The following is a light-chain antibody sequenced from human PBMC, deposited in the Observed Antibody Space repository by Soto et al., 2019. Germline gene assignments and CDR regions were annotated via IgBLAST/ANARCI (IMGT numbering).Light chain of an antibody. J-gene: IGKJ2*01. Sequence: DIQMTQSPSSLSASVGDRVTITCRASQSIDSFLSWYQQRPGKAPTVLIYSASSLQSGVPSRFSGSGSGTDFTLTITSLQPEDSATYTCQQTSTTPPYTFGQGTKLEIK. V-gene: IGKV1-39*01. CDR3: QQTSTTPPYT. CDR1: QSIDSF. CDR2: SAS.